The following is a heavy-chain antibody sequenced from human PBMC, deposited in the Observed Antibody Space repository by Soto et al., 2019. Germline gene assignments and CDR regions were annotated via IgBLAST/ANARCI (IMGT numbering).Heavy chain of an antibody. CDR3: ARRSYDILTGQVGFDY. J-gene: IGHJ4*02. CDR1: GGSISSSSYY. V-gene: IGHV4-39*01. D-gene: IGHD3-9*01. CDR2: IFYSGST. Sequence: PSETLSLTCTVSGGSISSSSYYWGWIRQPPGKGLEWIGSIFYSGSTYYNPSLKSRVTISVDTSKNQFSLKLSSVTAADTAVYYCARRSYDILTGQVGFDYWGQGTLVTVSS.